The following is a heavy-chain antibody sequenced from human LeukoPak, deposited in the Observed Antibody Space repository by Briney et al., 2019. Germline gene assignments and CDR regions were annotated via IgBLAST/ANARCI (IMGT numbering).Heavy chain of an antibody. CDR3: AREVVAKLHFDL. V-gene: IGHV3-30-3*01. D-gene: IGHD3-22*01. J-gene: IGHJ2*01. Sequence: GRSLRLSCAASGFTFSRYAVHRIRQAPGKGLEWVAVISYDGSNTYYADSVKGRFTISRDNSKNTLFLQMNSLRAEDTAVYYCAREVVAKLHFDLWGRGTLVTVSS. CDR2: ISYDGSNT. CDR1: GFTFSRYA.